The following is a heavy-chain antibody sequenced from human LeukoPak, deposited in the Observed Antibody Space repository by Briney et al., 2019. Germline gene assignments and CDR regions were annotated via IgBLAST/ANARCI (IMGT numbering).Heavy chain of an antibody. CDR1: GFPFDRYW. CDR3: ARQPIYEAYFDF. Sequence: GGSLRLSCVASGFPFDRYWMSWVRQAPGKGLEWVANIKHDGSEKNFVDSVKGRLTISRDNAENSLFLQMNSLRADDTAVYFCARQPIYEAYFDFWGQGTLVTVSS. J-gene: IGHJ4*02. CDR2: IKHDGSEK. D-gene: IGHD3-16*01. V-gene: IGHV3-7*01.